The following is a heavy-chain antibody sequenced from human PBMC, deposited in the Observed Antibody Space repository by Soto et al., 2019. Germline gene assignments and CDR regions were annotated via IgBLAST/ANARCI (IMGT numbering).Heavy chain of an antibody. Sequence: ASVKVSCKVSGYTLTELSMHWVRQAPGKGLEWMGGFDPEDGETIYAQKFQGRVTMTEDTSTDTAYMELSSLRSEDTAVYYCAHYDSSGYYSGEFDYWGQGTLVTVSS. V-gene: IGHV1-24*01. J-gene: IGHJ4*02. CDR1: GYTLTELS. CDR2: FDPEDGET. D-gene: IGHD3-22*01. CDR3: AHYDSSGYYSGEFDY.